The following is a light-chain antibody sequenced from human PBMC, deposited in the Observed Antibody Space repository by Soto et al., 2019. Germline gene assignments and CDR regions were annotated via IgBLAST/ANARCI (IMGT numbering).Light chain of an antibody. Sequence: QSALTQPASVSGSPGQSITISCTGTSSDVGDYDYVSWYQQHPGKAPKLMIYEVSNRPSGVSNRFSGSKSGNTASLTISGLQAEDEADYYCSSYTSSSTSHVLFGGGTKLIVL. J-gene: IGLJ2*01. CDR2: EVS. V-gene: IGLV2-14*01. CDR3: SSYTSSSTSHVL. CDR1: SSDVGDYDY.